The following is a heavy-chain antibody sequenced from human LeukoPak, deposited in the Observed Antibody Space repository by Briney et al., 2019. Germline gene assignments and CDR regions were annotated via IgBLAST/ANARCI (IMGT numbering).Heavy chain of an antibody. D-gene: IGHD1-1*01. CDR1: GFTFDDYA. CDR3: PKDVRIATTVPGNTFDV. J-gene: IGHJ3*01. V-gene: IGHV3-9*01. CDR2: ITWDSAII. Sequence: PGGSLRLSCEASGFTFDDYAVNWVRQAPGKGLEWVSRITWDSAIIDYADSVKRRCTISRDNAKNAVYLHLSSLSAEGTALFHCPKDVRIATTVPGNTFDVWGQGTMVIVSS.